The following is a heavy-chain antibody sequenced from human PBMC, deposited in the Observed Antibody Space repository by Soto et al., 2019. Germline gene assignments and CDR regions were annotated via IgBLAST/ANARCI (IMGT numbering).Heavy chain of an antibody. CDR1: GYTFTNYD. CDR2: MNPNGGNT. V-gene: IGHV1-8*01. J-gene: IGHJ4*02. CDR3: ARVWGTIDY. Sequence: QVQLVQSGAEVKKPGASVKVSCKASGYTFTNYDINWVRQATGQGLEWMGWMNPNGGNTGSAQKFQGRITMTRDTSTGTAYMELTSLRYEDTAVYYCARVWGTIDYWGQGTLVTVSS. D-gene: IGHD3-16*01.